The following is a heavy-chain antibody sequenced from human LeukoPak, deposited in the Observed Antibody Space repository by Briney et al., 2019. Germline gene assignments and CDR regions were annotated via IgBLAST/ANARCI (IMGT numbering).Heavy chain of an antibody. V-gene: IGHV1-2*02. Sequence: WASVKVSCKASGYTFTGYYMHWVRQAPGQGLEWMGWINPNSGGTNYAQKFQGRVTMTRDTSISTAYMELSRLRSDDTAVYYCARNRIAAAGLHDAFDIWGQGTMVTGSS. CDR2: INPNSGGT. D-gene: IGHD6-13*01. J-gene: IGHJ3*02. CDR3: ARNRIAAAGLHDAFDI. CDR1: GYTFTGYY.